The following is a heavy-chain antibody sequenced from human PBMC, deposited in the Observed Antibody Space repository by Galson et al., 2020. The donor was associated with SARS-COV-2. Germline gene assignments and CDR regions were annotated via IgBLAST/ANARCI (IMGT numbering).Heavy chain of an antibody. CDR1: GYTLTELS. CDR2: FDPEDGET. CDR3: ATTTPFGVVTEAWFDP. J-gene: IGHJ5*02. V-gene: IGHV1-24*01. Sequence: ASVKVSCKVSGYTLTELSMHWVRQAPGKGLEWMGGFDPEDGETIYAQKFQGRVTMTEDTSTHTAYMELSSLRSEDTAVYYCATTTPFGVVTEAWFDPWGQGTLVTVSS. D-gene: IGHD3-3*01.